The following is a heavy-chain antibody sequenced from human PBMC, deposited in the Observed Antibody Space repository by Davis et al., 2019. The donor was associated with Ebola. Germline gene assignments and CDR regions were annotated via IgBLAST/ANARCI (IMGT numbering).Heavy chain of an antibody. Sequence: ASVKVSCKASGYTFTGYYMHWVRQAPGQGLEWMGWINPNSGGTNYAQKFQGRVTMTRDTSISTAYMELRSLTSDDTAVYYCARKETGRALDYWGQGTLVTVSS. CDR1: GYTFTGYY. CDR3: ARKETGRALDY. CDR2: INPNSGGT. V-gene: IGHV1-2*02. J-gene: IGHJ4*02.